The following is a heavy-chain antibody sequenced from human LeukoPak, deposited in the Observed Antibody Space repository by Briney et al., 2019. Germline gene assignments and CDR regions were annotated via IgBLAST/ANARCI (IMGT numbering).Heavy chain of an antibody. Sequence: PGGSLRLSCAASGFTFDDYGTSWVRQAPGKGLEWVSGINWNGGSTGYADSVKGRFTISRDNAKNSLYLQMNSLRAEDTALYYCARAIAAAGTGDAFDIWGQGTMVTVSS. CDR3: ARAIAAAGTGDAFDI. CDR2: INWNGGST. J-gene: IGHJ3*02. D-gene: IGHD6-13*01. CDR1: GFTFDDYG. V-gene: IGHV3-20*04.